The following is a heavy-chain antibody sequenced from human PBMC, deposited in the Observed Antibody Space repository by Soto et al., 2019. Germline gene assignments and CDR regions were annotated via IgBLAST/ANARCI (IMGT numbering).Heavy chain of an antibody. Sequence: QVQLQESGPGLVKPSETLSLTCTVSGGSVSSSTYYWTWIRQSPGKGLEWIGYIYFSGTTEYNPSLKSRVTISFDTSNNQFSLKLNSVIVADTAVYFCAREGKRAIMIRGFDSWGQGTLVTVSS. CDR2: IYFSGTT. J-gene: IGHJ4*02. CDR1: GGSVSSSTYY. CDR3: AREGKRAIMIRGFDS. D-gene: IGHD3-10*01. V-gene: IGHV4-61*01.